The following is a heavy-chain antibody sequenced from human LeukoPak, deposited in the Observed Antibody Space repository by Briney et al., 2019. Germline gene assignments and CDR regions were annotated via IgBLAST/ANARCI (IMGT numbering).Heavy chain of an antibody. CDR1: GLSIISSNYY. J-gene: IGHJ4*02. CDR3: ASCPGSSADGILKYYFDY. CDR2: VFYTGST. Sequence: SYTLSLTCTVSGLSIISSNYYWCWFRQPPGKSLECIPRVFYTGSTRHNHSLKSRLTISIDTYKNEFSLNLSSVTAEDTAVYYCASCPGSSADGILKYYFDYWGQGTLVTVSS. D-gene: IGHD6-13*01. V-gene: IGHV4-39*01.